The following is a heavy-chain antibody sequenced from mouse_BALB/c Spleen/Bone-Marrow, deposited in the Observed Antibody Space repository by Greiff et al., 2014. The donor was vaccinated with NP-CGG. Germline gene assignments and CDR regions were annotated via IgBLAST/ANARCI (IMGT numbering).Heavy chain of an antibody. CDR1: GYTFTDYN. D-gene: IGHD2-14*01. CDR2: IYPYNGGT. J-gene: IGHJ1*01. CDR3: ARVRYDWSFDD. Sequence: DVKLQESGPELVKPGASVKISCKASGYTFTDYNMHWVKQSPGKSLEWIGYIYPYNGGTGYNQKFKSKATLTVDNSSSTAYMELRSLTSEDSAVYYCARVRYDWSFDDWGAGTTVTVSS. V-gene: IGHV1S29*02.